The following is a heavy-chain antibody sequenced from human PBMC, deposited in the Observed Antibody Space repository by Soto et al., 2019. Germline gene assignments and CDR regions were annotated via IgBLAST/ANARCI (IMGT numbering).Heavy chain of an antibody. CDR1: GFTFSDAW. V-gene: IGHV3-15*07. CDR2: IKSKSDGETI. J-gene: IGHJ3*02. Sequence: EMPLVESGGGLVKPGGSLRLSCIASGFTFSDAWMNWVRQAPGKGLEWVGRIKSKSDGETIDYAAPVTGRFTISRDDSKNMLNLQMNSLKTEDTAMYYCTRWVRLSGIDIWGQGTMVTVSP. D-gene: IGHD3-3*01. CDR3: TRWVRLSGIDI.